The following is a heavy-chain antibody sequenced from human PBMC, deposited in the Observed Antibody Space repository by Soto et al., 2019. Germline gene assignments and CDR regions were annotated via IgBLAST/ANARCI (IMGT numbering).Heavy chain of an antibody. CDR1: GGSFSTYF. D-gene: IGHD2-21*02. CDR3: AGDPMLAYCGGDCYTPY. J-gene: IGHJ4*02. V-gene: IGHV4-34*01. CDR2: INQSGSS. Sequence: SETLSLTCSVDGGSFSTYFWTWVRQPPGKGLEWIGEINQSGSSSYNPSLESRVSISVDTSKNQFSLKLSSVTAADTAVYYCAGDPMLAYCGGDCYTPYWGQGTLVTVSS.